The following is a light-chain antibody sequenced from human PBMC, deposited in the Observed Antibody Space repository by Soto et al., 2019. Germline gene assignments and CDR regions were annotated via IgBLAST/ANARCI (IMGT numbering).Light chain of an antibody. J-gene: IGKJ1*01. Sequence: DIVMTQSPLSLPVTPGEPASISCRSSQSLLHSNGYNYLDWYLQKPGQSPQLLIYLGSNRASGVPDRFSGSRSGTDFTLKISRVEAEDVGVYYCMQPLQSWTFSQGTKVEIK. V-gene: IGKV2-28*01. CDR3: MQPLQSWT. CDR2: LGS. CDR1: QSLLHSNGYNY.